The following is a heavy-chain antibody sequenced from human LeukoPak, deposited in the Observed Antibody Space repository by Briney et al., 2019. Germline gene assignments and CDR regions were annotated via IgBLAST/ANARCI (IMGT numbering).Heavy chain of an antibody. CDR2: VHHSGRT. CDR3: ARDVRGYDSSGRGVDP. CDR1: GYSISSDYY. J-gene: IGHJ5*02. D-gene: IGHD3-22*01. Sequence: SETLSLTCTVSGYSISSDYYWGWIRQPPGKGLEWIGSVHHSGRTYYNPSLKSRVTISVDKSKNQFSLKLRSVTAADTAVYYCARDVRGYDSSGRGVDPWGEGTLVTVSS. V-gene: IGHV4-38-2*02.